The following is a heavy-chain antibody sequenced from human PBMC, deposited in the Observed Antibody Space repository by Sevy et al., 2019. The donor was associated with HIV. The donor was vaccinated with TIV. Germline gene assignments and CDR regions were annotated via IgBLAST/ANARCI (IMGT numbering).Heavy chain of an antibody. Sequence: SETLSLTCTVSGGSISSYYWSWIRQPPGKGLEWIGYIYYSGSTNYNPSLKSRVTIAVNTSKNQFSLKLSSVTAADTAEYYCARGHSSSWYHYWGQGTLVTVSS. D-gene: IGHD6-13*01. V-gene: IGHV4-59*01. J-gene: IGHJ4*02. CDR2: IYYSGST. CDR3: ARGHSSSWYHY. CDR1: GGSISSYY.